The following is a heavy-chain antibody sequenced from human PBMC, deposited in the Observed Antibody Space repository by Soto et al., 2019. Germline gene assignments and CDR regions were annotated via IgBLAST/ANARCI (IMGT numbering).Heavy chain of an antibody. V-gene: IGHV4-34*01. CDR2: INHSGST. CDR1: GGSFSGYY. Sequence: PSETLSLTCAVYGGSFSGYYWSWIRQPPGKGLEWIGEINHSGSTNYNPSLKSRVTISVDTSKNQFSLKLSSVTAADTAVYYCARDHQDIVVVVSPGWFDPWGQGTLVTVSS. D-gene: IGHD2-15*01. CDR3: ARDHQDIVVVVSPGWFDP. J-gene: IGHJ5*02.